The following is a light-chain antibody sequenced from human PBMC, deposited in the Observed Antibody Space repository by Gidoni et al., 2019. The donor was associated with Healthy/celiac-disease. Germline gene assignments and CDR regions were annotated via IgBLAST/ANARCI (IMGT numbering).Light chain of an antibody. CDR3: QQDDNLPLT. J-gene: IGKJ4*02. CDR1: QDISNY. CDR2: DAS. V-gene: IGKV1-33*01. Sequence: DTQMTVCPSSLSASVGDRVTITCQASQDISNYLNWYKQKPGKAPKLLIYDASNLEKGVPSRFGGSRSGTDFTFTISSLQPEDVATYYCQQDDNLPLTFGGGTKVEIK.